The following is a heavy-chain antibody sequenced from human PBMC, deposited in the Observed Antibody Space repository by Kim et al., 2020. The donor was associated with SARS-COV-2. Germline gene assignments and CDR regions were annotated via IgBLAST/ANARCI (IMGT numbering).Heavy chain of an antibody. D-gene: IGHD3-10*01. Sequence: GGSLRLSCATSGFPFSSYAMSWVRQAPGKGLEWVSAISGSGDSTYYADSVKGRFTISRDESKNTLYLQMNSLRAEDTAVYYCASDDGAGRHFPYCGMDL. CDR3: ASDDGAGRHFPYCGMDL. CDR1: GFPFSSYA. J-gene: IGHJ6*03. V-gene: IGHV3-23*01. CDR2: ISGSGDST.